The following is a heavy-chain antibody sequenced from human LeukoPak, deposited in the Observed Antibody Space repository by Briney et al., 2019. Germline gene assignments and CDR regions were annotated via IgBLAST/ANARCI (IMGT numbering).Heavy chain of an antibody. CDR1: GYTFTSYD. CDR2: MNPNSGNT. V-gene: IGHV1-8*01. CDR3: ATVDSGIAAAGTNYYYYYYGMDV. D-gene: IGHD6-13*01. J-gene: IGHJ6*02. Sequence: ASVTVSCKASGYTFTSYDINWVRQATGQGLEWMGWMNPNSGNTGYAQKFQGRVTMTRNTSISTAYMELSSLRSEDTAVYYCATVDSGIAAAGTNYYYYYYGMDVWGQGTTVTVSS.